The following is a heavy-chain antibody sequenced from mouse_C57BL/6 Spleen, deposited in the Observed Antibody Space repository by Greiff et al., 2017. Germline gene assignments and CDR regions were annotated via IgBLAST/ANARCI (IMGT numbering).Heavy chain of an antibody. V-gene: IGHV1-39*01. CDR2: INPNYGTT. CDR1: GYSFTDYN. Sequence: VQLQQSGPELVKPGASVKISCEASGYSFTDYNMHWVKQSTGKGLEWIGVINPNYGTTSYNQKFKGTATLTVDKSSSTSYMQRNSLTSEDSAVYDCARWDYGSSGYWGQGTTRTFTS. J-gene: IGHJ2*01. CDR3: ARWDYGSSGY. D-gene: IGHD1-1*01.